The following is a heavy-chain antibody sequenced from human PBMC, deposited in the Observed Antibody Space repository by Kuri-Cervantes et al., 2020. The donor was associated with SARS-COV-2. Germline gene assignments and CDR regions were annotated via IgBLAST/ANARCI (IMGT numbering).Heavy chain of an antibody. J-gene: IGHJ6*02. V-gene: IGHV3-19*01. CDR1: GFTFSNSD. CDR3: ARGFTIFGVVIFPLSYYYGMDV. CDR2: VSWNGSRT. D-gene: IGHD3-3*01. Sequence: GGSLRLSCAASGFTFSNSDMNWVRQAPGKGLEWVSGVSWNGSRTHYADSVKGRFTISRDNSKNTLYLQMNSLRAEDTAVYYCARGFTIFGVVIFPLSYYYGMDVWGQGTTVTVSS.